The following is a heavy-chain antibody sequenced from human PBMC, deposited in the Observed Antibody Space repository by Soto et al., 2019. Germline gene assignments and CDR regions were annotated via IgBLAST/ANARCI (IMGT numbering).Heavy chain of an antibody. V-gene: IGHV5-51*01. CDR3: ARPDGSGSYYNGVDV. CDR2: IYPGDSDT. D-gene: IGHD3-10*01. CDR1: GYSFTSYW. J-gene: IGHJ6*02. Sequence: PGESLKISCKGSGYSFTSYWIGWVRQMPGKGLEWMGIIYPGDSDTRYSPSFQGQVTISADKSISTAYLQWSSLKASDTAMYYCARPDGSGSYYNGVDVWGQGTTVTVSS.